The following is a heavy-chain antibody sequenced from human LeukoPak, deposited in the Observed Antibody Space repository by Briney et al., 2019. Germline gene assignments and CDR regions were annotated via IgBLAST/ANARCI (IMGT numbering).Heavy chain of an antibody. Sequence: SETLSLTCTVSGGSVNSGGYYWNWIRQPPGKGLEWIGYIYYSGSTNYNPSLKSRVTISVDTSKNQFSLKLSSVTAADTAVYYCARAAYSVSYHSDYWGQGTLVTVSS. CDR3: ARAAYSVSYHSDY. CDR2: IYYSGST. D-gene: IGHD1-26*01. CDR1: GGSVNSGGYY. J-gene: IGHJ4*02. V-gene: IGHV4-61*08.